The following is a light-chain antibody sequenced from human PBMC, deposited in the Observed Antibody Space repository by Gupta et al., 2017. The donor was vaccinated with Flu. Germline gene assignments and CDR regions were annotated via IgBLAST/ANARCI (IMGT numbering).Light chain of an antibody. J-gene: IGKJ1*01. V-gene: IGKV3-15*01. CDR2: GAS. CDR3: QHNKNWPPWA. Sequence: EIVMTQPPVTLYLCPGERATLSCMSSQSVSRKLAWYQQKPGQAPRLLNYGASTRDTGFLARFRGCGSGKQLSLSVSSRQWEEFAGYLTQHNKNWPPWAFGQGTKVET. CDR1: QSVSRK.